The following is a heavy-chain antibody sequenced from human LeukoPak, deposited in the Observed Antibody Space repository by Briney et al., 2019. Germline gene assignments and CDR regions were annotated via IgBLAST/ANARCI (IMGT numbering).Heavy chain of an antibody. J-gene: IGHJ6*02. CDR3: ARQRLVVVVASYYYGMDV. D-gene: IGHD2-15*01. CDR1: GYTFTGYY. Sequence: ASVKVSCKASGYTFTGYYMHWVRQAPGQGLEWMGWINPNSGGTSYAQKFQGRVTMTRDTSISTAYMELSRLRSDDTAVYYCARQRLVVVVASYYYGMDVWGQGTTVTVSS. V-gene: IGHV1-2*02. CDR2: INPNSGGT.